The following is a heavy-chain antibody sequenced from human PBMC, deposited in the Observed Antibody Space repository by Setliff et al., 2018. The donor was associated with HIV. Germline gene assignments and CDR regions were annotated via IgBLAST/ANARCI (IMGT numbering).Heavy chain of an antibody. CDR3: ARQVGEGKWYLDS. CDR2: IHQSGTA. D-gene: IGHD1-26*01. CDR1: GYSISSRYY. V-gene: IGHV4-38-2*01. J-gene: IGHJ4*01. Sequence: SETLSLTCAVSGYSISSRYYWGWIRQPPGKGLEWIAIIHQSGTAHKRPSLKSRVTISIDTSENLFSLKLSGVTAADTAIYYCARQVGEGKWYLDSWGHGTLVTVSS.